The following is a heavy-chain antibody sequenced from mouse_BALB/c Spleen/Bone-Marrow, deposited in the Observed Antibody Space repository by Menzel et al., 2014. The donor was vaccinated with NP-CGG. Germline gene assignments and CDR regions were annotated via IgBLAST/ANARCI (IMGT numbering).Heavy chain of an antibody. Sequence: VHVKQSGPELVKPGASMKIPCKASGYSFTGYTMSWVKQSHGKNLEWIGLINPYNGGTSYNQKFKGKATLTVDKSSSTAYMELLSLTSEDSAVYYCARWDYYGYAMDYWGQGTSVTVSS. CDR3: ARWDYYGYAMDY. D-gene: IGHD1-1*01. CDR2: INPYNGGT. J-gene: IGHJ4*01. CDR1: GYSFTGYT. V-gene: IGHV1-18*01.